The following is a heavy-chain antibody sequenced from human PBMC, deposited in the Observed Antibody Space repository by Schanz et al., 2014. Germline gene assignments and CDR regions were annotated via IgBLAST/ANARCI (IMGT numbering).Heavy chain of an antibody. CDR3: AINSGSYFLSPDRYDY. Sequence: VQLVESGGGFKEPGGSLRLSCAASGFTVSSIYMNWVRQAPGKGLQWGSVIYSGGDTYYADSVKGRFTISRDNSKNTLYLQMNSLRVEDTAVYYCAINSGSYFLSPDRYDYWGQGTLVSVSS. J-gene: IGHJ4*02. V-gene: IGHV3-53*01. CDR2: IYSGGDT. D-gene: IGHD1-26*01. CDR1: GFTVSSIY.